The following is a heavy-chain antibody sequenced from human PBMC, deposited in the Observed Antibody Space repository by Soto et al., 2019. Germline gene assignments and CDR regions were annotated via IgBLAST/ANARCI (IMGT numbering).Heavy chain of an antibody. CDR3: ARGRCSGGSCYSDY. D-gene: IGHD2-15*01. CDR2: ISNSSSYI. CDR1: GFTFSSYS. Sequence: EVQLVESGGGLVKPGGSLRLSCAASGFTFSSYSMNWVRQAPGKGLEWVSSISNSSSYIYYADSVKGRFTISRDNAKNYPYLQMNSLRAEDTAVYYCARGRCSGGSCYSDYWGQGTLVTVSS. J-gene: IGHJ4*02. V-gene: IGHV3-21*01.